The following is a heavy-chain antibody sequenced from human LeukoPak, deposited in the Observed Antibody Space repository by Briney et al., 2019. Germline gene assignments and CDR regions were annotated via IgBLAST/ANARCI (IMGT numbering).Heavy chain of an antibody. CDR3: ARERIAVAGYYYYYMDV. CDR1: GFTFSSYE. V-gene: IGHV3-48*03. Sequence: GGSLRLSCAASGFTFSSYEMNWVRQAPGKGLEWVSYISSSGSTIYHADSVKGRFTISRDNAKNSLYLQMNSLRAEDTAVYYCARERIAVAGYYYYYMDVWGKGTTVTVSS. D-gene: IGHD6-19*01. CDR2: ISSSGSTI. J-gene: IGHJ6*03.